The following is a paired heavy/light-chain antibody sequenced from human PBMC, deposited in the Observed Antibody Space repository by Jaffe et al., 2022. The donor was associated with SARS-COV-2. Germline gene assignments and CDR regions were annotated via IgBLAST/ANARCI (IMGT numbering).Light chain of an antibody. CDR3: QQSYSPPLT. CDR2: GAS. V-gene: IGKV1-39*01. Sequence: DIQMTQSPSSLSASTGDRVAITCRASQYISTSLNWYQQKPGKAPKLLIFGASSLQGGVPSRISGSGSGTDFTLIIGSLQPEDSATYYCQQSYSPPLTFGGGTKVEI. J-gene: IGKJ4*01. CDR1: QYISTS.
Heavy chain of an antibody. V-gene: IGHV3-23*04. CDR2: ISGSGGGR. D-gene: IGHD5-12*01. J-gene: IGHJ4*02. CDR1: GYSFNSYA. Sequence: EVQLVESGGGLVQPGGSLRISCAASGYSFNSYAMSWVRQAPGKGLEWVSGISGSGGGRNYADSVKGRFTISRDNSQNTMDLQMNSLRADDTAVYYCAKDRGGYSGYDFDYWGRGTLVTVSS. CDR3: AKDRGGYSGYDFDY.